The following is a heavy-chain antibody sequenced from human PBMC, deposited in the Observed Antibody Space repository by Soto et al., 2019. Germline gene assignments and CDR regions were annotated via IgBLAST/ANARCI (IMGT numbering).Heavy chain of an antibody. D-gene: IGHD3-10*01. CDR2: IIPILGIA. J-gene: IGHJ6*02. Sequence: QVQLVQSGAEVKKPGSSVKVSCKASGGTFSSYSISWVRQAPGQGLEWLGRIIPILGIADYAQKFQGRVTITADKSTSTAYMELSSLRSEDTAVYYCARVRGSGSYYTLNYYYGMDVWGQGTTVTVSS. CDR3: ARVRGSGSYYTLNYYYGMDV. CDR1: GGTFSSYS. V-gene: IGHV1-69*02.